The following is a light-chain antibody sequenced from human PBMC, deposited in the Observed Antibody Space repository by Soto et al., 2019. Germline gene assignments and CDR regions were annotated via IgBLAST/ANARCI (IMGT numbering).Light chain of an antibody. Sequence: DIQMTQSPSTLSASVGDRVTITCRASQSISNWLAWYQQKPGKAPKLLIYDASSLESGVPSRFRGSGSGTEFTLTISSLQAEDVAVYYCQQYYSTPRTFGQ. CDR2: DAS. CDR3: QQYYSTPRT. V-gene: IGKV1-5*01. CDR1: QSISNW. J-gene: IGKJ1*01.